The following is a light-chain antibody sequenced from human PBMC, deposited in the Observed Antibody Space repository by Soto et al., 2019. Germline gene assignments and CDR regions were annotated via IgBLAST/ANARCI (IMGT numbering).Light chain of an antibody. J-gene: IGKJ4*01. V-gene: IGKV1-8*01. CDR1: QGISSY. CDR2: AAS. CDR3: QQYYSYPPLT. Sequence: AIRMTQSPSSLSASPGDRATITCRANQGISSYLAWYQQKPGKAPKLLIYAASTLQSGVPSTFFGSGAGTDFFLIISCLQSEDFATYYCQQYYSYPPLTFGGGTKVDIK.